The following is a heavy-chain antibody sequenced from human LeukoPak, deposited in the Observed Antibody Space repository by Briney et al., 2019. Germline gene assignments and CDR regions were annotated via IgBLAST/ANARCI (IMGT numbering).Heavy chain of an antibody. CDR1: GGSISSYY. V-gene: IGHV4-59*01. D-gene: IGHD3-9*01. CDR2: IYYSGST. J-gene: IGHJ6*03. Sequence: TPSETLSLTCTVSGGSISSYYWSWIRQPPGKGLEWIGYIYYSGSTNYNPSLKSRVTISVDTSKNQFSLKLSSVTAADTAVYYCARASLVSYYYYYYMDVWGKGTTVTISS. CDR3: ARASLVSYYYYYYMDV.